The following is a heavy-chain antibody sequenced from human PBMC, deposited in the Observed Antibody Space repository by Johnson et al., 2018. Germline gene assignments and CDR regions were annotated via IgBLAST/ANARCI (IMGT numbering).Heavy chain of an antibody. CDR2: ISSGGSNT. Sequence: VQLLETGGGVVQPGTSLRLSCVASGFSFNSYAMHWVRQAPGKGLEWVAIISSGGSNTHYPDSVKGRFTVSRDNSKNTLYLQMNSLRPEDTAVYYCARDPAEDVWGKGTTVTVSS. CDR1: GFSFNSYA. V-gene: IGHV3-30-3*01. CDR3: ARDPAEDV. J-gene: IGHJ6*04.